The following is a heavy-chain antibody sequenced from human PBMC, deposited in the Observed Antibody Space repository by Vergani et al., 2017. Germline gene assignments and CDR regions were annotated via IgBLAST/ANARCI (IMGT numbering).Heavy chain of an antibody. J-gene: IGHJ6*03. D-gene: IGHD4-11*01. CDR3: ARVNTETNVHLYYYYYMDV. V-gene: IGHV4-34*01. CDR2: IDHTGRP. CDR1: GGSLTSYH. Sequence: QVQLQQWGGGLFKPSETLPLTCVVNGGSLTSYHWTWIRQSPGEGLEWVGDIDHTGRPDYNPSLKSRLTMSIDKSRTQLPLRLKSVTATDTAIYFCARVNTETNVHLYYYYYMDVWGQGTAVTVS.